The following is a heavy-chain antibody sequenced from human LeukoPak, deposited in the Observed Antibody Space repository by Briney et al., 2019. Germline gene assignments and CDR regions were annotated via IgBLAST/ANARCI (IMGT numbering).Heavy chain of an antibody. CDR2: INPKSGAT. Sequence: ASERASCKASGYSFSDFHIHWVRQAPGQGLEWMGWINPKSGATTYAERFRGRVTMTRDTSLNTVYLELARLYSDDTAVFYCARDYSDGHNRRDAFDLWGQGTTLIVSS. CDR3: ARDYSDGHNRRDAFDL. D-gene: IGHD5-18*01. CDR1: GYSFSDFH. J-gene: IGHJ3*01. V-gene: IGHV1-2*02.